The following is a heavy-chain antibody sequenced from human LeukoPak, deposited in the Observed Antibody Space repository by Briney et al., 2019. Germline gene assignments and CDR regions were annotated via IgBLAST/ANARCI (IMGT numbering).Heavy chain of an antibody. CDR1: GFTFSSYA. J-gene: IGHJ6*02. CDR2: ISGSGGDT. V-gene: IGHV3-23*01. Sequence: PGGSLRLSCAASGFTFSSYAMSWVRQAPGKGLEWVSAISGSGGDTYYADSVKGRFTISRDNSKDTLYLQMNSLRAEDTAVYYCAKSDSYRYYYYGVDVWGQGTTVTVSS. CDR3: AKSDSYRYYYYGVDV. D-gene: IGHD5-18*01.